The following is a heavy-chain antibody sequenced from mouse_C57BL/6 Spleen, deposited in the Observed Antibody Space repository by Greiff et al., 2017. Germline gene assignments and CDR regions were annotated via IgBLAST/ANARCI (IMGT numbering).Heavy chain of an antibody. CDR2: IHPNSGST. V-gene: IGHV1-64*01. Sequence: QVQLQQPGAELVKPGASVKLSCKASGYTFTSYWMHWVKQRPGHGLEWIGMIHPNSGSTNYNEKFKSKATLTVAKSSSTAYMQLSSLTSEDSAVYYCARKRSWPIYYFDYWGQGTTLTVSS. D-gene: IGHD1-1*01. J-gene: IGHJ2*01. CDR3: ARKRSWPIYYFDY. CDR1: GYTFTSYW.